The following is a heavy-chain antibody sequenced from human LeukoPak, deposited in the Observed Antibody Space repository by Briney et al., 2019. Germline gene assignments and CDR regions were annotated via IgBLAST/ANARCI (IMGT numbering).Heavy chain of an antibody. CDR2: IWYDGSNK. CDR3: ARAVITFGGVIVIPNFDY. J-gene: IGHJ4*02. V-gene: IGHV3-33*01. D-gene: IGHD3-16*02. CDR1: GFTFSSNA. Sequence: GGSLRLSCAASGFTFSSNAMHWVRQAPGKGLEWVAVIWYDGSNKYYADSVKGRFTISRDNAKNSLYLQMNSLRAEDTAVYYCARAVITFGGVIVIPNFDYWGQGTLVTVSS.